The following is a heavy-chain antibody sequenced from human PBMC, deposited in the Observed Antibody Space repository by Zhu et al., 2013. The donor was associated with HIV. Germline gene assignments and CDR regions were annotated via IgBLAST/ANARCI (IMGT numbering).Heavy chain of an antibody. CDR3: TRDLPWWAMSLLRHYGMDV. CDR1: GYTFTDYY. V-gene: IGHV1-2*02. D-gene: IGHD2-15*01. J-gene: IGHJ6*02. CDR2: INPNSGGA. Sequence: QVQLVQSGAEVKKPGASVKVSCKASGYTFTDYYMHWVRQAPGQGLEWMGWINPNSGGANYAQKFQGRVTMTRDTSISTAYMELSRLRYDDTAVYYCTRDLPWWAMSLLRHYGMDVWGQGTTVTVSS.